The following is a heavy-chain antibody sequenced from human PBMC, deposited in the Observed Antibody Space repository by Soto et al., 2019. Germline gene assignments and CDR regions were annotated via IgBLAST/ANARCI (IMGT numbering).Heavy chain of an antibody. D-gene: IGHD2-15*01. CDR2: IWYDGTNT. CDR1: GFTFSTYG. V-gene: IGHV3-33*01. Sequence: GGSLRLSCAASGFTFSTYGMHWVRQAPGKGLEWVAVIWYDGTNTDYADSVKGRFTISRDNSKNTLYLQMNSLRADDTAIDYRATLLAPFDYWGQGTLVTVSS. CDR3: ATLLAPFDY. J-gene: IGHJ4*02.